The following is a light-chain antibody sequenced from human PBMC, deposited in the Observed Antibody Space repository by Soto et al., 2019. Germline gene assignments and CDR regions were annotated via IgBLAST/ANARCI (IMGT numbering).Light chain of an antibody. V-gene: IGLV2-14*01. CDR3: SSYSISTAYL. J-gene: IGLJ1*01. CDR1: SSDVGGYDY. CDR2: EVN. Sequence: VLTQPASVSGSPGQSITISCTGTSSDVGGYDYVSWYQLHPGKAPKLMVFEVNNRPSGVSYRFSGSKSGNTASLTISGLQAEEEADYFCSSYSISTAYLFGTGTKGTVL.